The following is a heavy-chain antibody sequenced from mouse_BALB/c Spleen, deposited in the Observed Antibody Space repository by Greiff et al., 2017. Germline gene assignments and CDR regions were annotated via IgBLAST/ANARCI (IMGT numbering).Heavy chain of an antibody. CDR3: APLYGNYPAD. CDR1: GYTFTSYT. V-gene: IGHV1-4*02. CDR2: INPSSGYT. D-gene: IGHD2-1*01. J-gene: IGHJ3*01. Sequence: QVQLQQSAAELARPGASVKMSCKASGYTFTSYTMHWVKQRPGQGLEWIGYINPSSGYTEYNQKFTDKTTLTADKSSSTAYMQLSSLTSEDSAVYYCAPLYGNYPADWGQGTLVTVSA.